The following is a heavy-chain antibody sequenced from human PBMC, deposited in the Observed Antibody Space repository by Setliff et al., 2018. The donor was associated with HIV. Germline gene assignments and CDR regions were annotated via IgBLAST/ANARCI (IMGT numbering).Heavy chain of an antibody. D-gene: IGHD3-9*01. Sequence: ETLSLTCTVSGGSISSSSYYWGWIRQPPGKGLEWIGSIYYSGSTYYNPSLKSRVTISVDTSKNQFSLKLSSVTAADTAVYYSARPSSDILTGYPPSSNWFDPWGQGTLVTVSS. CDR2: IYYSGST. V-gene: IGHV4-39*01. J-gene: IGHJ5*02. CDR3: ARPSSDILTGYPPSSNWFDP. CDR1: GGSISSSSYY.